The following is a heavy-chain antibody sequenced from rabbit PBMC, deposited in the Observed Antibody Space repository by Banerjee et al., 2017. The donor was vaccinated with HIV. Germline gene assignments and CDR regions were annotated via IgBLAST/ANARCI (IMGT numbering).Heavy chain of an antibody. J-gene: IGHJ4*01. D-gene: IGHD4-2*01. CDR3: TRWAGIYTLNL. CDR2: IAAGSIGST. V-gene: IGHV1S45*01. CDR1: GFDFSGSYY. Sequence: EQLEESGGGLVQPEGSLTLTCKASGFDFSGSYYMCWVRQAPGKGLEWSACIAAGSIGSTAYASWAKGRFTISKTSSTTVTLQMTSLTAADTATYFCTRWAGIYTLNLWGQGTLVTVS.